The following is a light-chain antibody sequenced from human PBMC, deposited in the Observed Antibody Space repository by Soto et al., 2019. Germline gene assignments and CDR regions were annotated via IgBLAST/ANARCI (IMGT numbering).Light chain of an antibody. Sequence: EIVMTQSPGTLSVSPGERATLSCRASQPVSRNFAWYRQKPGQAPTLLIYGVSTRATGIPARFSGSASGTEFTLTISSLQSEDFAIYFCQQYNNWPYTFGQGTKLEIK. J-gene: IGKJ2*01. CDR3: QQYNNWPYT. V-gene: IGKV3D-15*01. CDR2: GVS. CDR1: QPVSRN.